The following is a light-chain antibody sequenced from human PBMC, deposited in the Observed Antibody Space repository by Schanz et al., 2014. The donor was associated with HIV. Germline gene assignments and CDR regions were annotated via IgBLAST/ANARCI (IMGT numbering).Light chain of an antibody. CDR3: MQGTHWPPWT. CDR1: QSLVRSDGNTY. J-gene: IGKJ1*01. Sequence: EIVLTQTPLSSPVTLGQPASISCRSSQSLVRSDGNTYLSWLQQRPGQPPRLLIYKISHRFSGVPDRFSGSGAGTDFTLKISRVEAEDVGVYYCMQGTHWPPWTFGQGTKVEIK. V-gene: IGKV2-24*01. CDR2: KIS.